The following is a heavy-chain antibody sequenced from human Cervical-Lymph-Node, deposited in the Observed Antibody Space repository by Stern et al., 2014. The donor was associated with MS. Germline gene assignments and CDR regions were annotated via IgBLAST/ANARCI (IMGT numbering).Heavy chain of an antibody. Sequence: QSGAEVKKPGXXXXXXXXXXGGTFSSYAISWVRQAPGQGLEWMGGIIPIFGTANYAQKFQGRVTITADESTSTAYMELXXXRXXXTAVXYCARDQTGHWGQGTLVTVSS. J-gene: IGHJ1*01. V-gene: IGHV1-69*01. CDR3: ARDQTGH. CDR1: GGTFSSYA. CDR2: IIPIFGTA.